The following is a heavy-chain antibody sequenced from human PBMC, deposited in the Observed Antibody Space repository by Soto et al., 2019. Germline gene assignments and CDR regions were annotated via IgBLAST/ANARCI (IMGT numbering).Heavy chain of an antibody. CDR3: ATDDIRRYGDYVGTIFDY. D-gene: IGHD4-17*01. CDR2: FDPEDGET. V-gene: IGHV1-24*01. CDR1: GYTLTELS. J-gene: IGHJ4*02. Sequence: GASVKVSCKVSGYTLTELSMHWVRQAPGKGLEWMGGFDPEDGETIYAQKFQGRVTMTEDTSTDTAYMELSSLRSEDTAVYYCATDDIRRYGDYVGTIFDYWGQGTLVTSPQ.